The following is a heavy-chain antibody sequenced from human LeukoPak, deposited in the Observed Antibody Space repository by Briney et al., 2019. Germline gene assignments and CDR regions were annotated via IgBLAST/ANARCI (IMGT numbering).Heavy chain of an antibody. CDR1: GGSISSYY. CDR3: ARDSSYSYGYGQGFDY. V-gene: IGHV4-59*01. Sequence: SETLSPTCTVSGGSISSYYWSWIRQPPGKGLEWIGYIYYSGSTNYNPSLKRRVTISVDTSKNQFSLKLSSVTAADTAVYYCARDSSYSYGYGQGFDYWGQGTLVTVSS. J-gene: IGHJ4*02. D-gene: IGHD5-18*01. CDR2: IYYSGST.